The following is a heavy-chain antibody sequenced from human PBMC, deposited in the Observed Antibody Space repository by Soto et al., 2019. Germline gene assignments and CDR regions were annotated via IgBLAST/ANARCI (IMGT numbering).Heavy chain of an antibody. CDR1: GSTISNYG. Sequence: GGSLRLSCVVSGSTISNYGMHWVRQAPGKGLEWVAVISYEGSIKYYADSVKGRFTISRDNSKNTLYLQMNSLRAEDTAVYYCAKSHIVVVVATTPDNWGQGTLVTVSS. J-gene: IGHJ4*02. CDR3: AKSHIVVVVATTPDN. D-gene: IGHD2-15*01. V-gene: IGHV3-30*18. CDR2: ISYEGSIK.